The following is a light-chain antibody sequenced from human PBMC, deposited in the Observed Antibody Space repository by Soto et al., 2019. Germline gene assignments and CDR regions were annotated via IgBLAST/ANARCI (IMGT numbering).Light chain of an antibody. J-gene: IGLJ3*02. CDR3: QSYDSKLSGMV. CDR2: GDR. V-gene: IGLV1-40*01. CDR1: SSKIEAGYE. Sequence: QSVLTEPPSVSGAPGQRVTISCTGSSSKIEAGYEVNWYQQLPGTALQLLIYGDRYRPAGVPDRFSGSKSGTSVSLAITGLQAEDEADDHCQSYDSKLSGMVCGGGTKLTVL.